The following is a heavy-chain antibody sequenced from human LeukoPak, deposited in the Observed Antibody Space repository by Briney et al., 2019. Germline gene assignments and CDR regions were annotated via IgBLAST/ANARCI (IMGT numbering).Heavy chain of an antibody. Sequence: GGSLRLSCAASGFTFSSYSMNWVRQAPGKGLEWVSSISSSSSYIYYADSVKGRFTISRDNSKNTLYLQMGSLRAEDMAVYYCAREALYDYVWGSYRYTSFSNAFDIWGQGTMVTVSS. V-gene: IGHV3-21*01. CDR3: AREALYDYVWGSYRYTSFSNAFDI. CDR2: ISSSSSYI. J-gene: IGHJ3*02. D-gene: IGHD3-16*02. CDR1: GFTFSSYS.